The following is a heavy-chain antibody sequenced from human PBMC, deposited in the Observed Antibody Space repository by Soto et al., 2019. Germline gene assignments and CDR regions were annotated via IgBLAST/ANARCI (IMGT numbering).Heavy chain of an antibody. V-gene: IGHV4-59*01. CDR3: ARAKLYYDSSGYYYPWFDP. CDR2: IYYSGST. D-gene: IGHD3-22*01. CDR1: GGSISSYY. J-gene: IGHJ5*02. Sequence: PSETLSLTCTVSGGSISSYYWSWIRQPPGKGLEWIGYIYYSGSTNYNPSLKSRVTISVDTSKNQFSLKLSSVTAADTAVYYCARAKLYYDSSGYYYPWFDPWGQGTLVTV.